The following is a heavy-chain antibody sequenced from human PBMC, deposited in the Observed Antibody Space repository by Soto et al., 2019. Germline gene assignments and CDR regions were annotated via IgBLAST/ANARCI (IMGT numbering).Heavy chain of an antibody. CDR2: IYPGDSDT. D-gene: IGHD6-13*01. J-gene: IGHJ2*01. CDR3: ARHPEPGIAAGRCYCDL. Sequence: GESLKISCKGSCYTFTSYWIGCVRQMRVEGLYWMGIIYPGDSDTRYSPSFQGQVTISADKSISTAYLQWSSLKASDPAMYYWARHPEPGIAAGRCYCDLCGRGTMGSVYS. V-gene: IGHV5-51*01. CDR1: CYTFTSYW.